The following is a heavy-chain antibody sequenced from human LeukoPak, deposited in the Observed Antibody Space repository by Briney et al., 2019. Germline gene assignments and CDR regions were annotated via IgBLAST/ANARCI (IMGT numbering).Heavy chain of an antibody. Sequence: GGSLRLSCAASGFTFSSYSMNWVRQAPGKGLEWVSSISSSSSYIYYADSVKGRFTISRENAKNSLYLQMKSLRAGDTAVYYCARVLSARSGGFDAFDIWGQGTMVTVSS. D-gene: IGHD6-25*01. J-gene: IGHJ3*02. V-gene: IGHV3-21*01. CDR3: ARVLSARSGGFDAFDI. CDR1: GFTFSSYS. CDR2: ISSSSSYI.